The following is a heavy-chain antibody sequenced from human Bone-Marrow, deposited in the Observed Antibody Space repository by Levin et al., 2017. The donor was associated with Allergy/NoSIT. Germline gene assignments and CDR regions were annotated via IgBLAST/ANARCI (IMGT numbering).Heavy chain of an antibody. D-gene: IGHD1-1*01. J-gene: IGHJ6*02. CDR1: GFTFSSYG. V-gene: IGHV3-30*18. CDR3: AKEMVQYSYYYYGMDV. Sequence: GESLKISCAASGFTFSSYGMHWVRQAPGKGLEWVAVISYDGSNKYYADSVKGRFTISRDNSKNTLYLQMNSLRAEDTAGYYGAKEMVQYSYYYYGMDVWGQGTTVTVSS. CDR2: ISYDGSNK.